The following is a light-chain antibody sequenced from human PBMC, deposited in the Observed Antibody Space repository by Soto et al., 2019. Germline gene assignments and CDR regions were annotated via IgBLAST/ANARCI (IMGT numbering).Light chain of an antibody. J-gene: IGLJ2*01. Sequence: QSALTQPPSASGSPGQSVTMSCTGTSSDVGGYNYVSCYQQHPGNTPKLMIYEVRKGPAGVPDRFSGSKAGNRASLTVSGLQDEDEADYYCSSYAGSNNVVFGGGTKRPVL. CDR2: EVR. CDR3: SSYAGSNNVV. CDR1: SSDVGGYNY. V-gene: IGLV2-8*01.